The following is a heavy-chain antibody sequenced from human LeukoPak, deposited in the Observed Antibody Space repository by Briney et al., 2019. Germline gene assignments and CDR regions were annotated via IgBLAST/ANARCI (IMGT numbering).Heavy chain of an antibody. Sequence: ASVTVSCKASGYTFTGYYMHWVRQAPGQGLEWMGWINPNSGGTNYAQKFQGRVTMTRDTSISTAYMELSRLRSDDTAVYYCASGYCSSTSCYASTRFDPWGQGTLVTVPS. J-gene: IGHJ5*02. D-gene: IGHD2-2*01. V-gene: IGHV1-2*02. CDR3: ASGYCSSTSCYASTRFDP. CDR2: INPNSGGT. CDR1: GYTFTGYY.